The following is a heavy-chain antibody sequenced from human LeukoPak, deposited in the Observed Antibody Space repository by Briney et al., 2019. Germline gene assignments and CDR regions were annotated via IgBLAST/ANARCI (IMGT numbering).Heavy chain of an antibody. J-gene: IGHJ4*02. CDR1: GFTFSSYA. CDR2: ISGSGGST. V-gene: IGHV3-23*01. D-gene: IGHD3-22*01. Sequence: GSLILSCAASGFTFSSYAMSWVRRAPGKGLEWVSAISGSGGSTYYADSVKGRFTISRDNSKNTLYLQMNSLRAEDTAVYYCAKGALYYYDSSGYYDAVYFDYWGQGTLVTVSS. CDR3: AKGALYYYDSSGYYDAVYFDY.